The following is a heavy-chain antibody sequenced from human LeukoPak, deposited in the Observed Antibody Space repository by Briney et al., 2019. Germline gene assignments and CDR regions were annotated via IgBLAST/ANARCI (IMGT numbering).Heavy chain of an antibody. CDR1: GFTFSSYA. CDR2: ISYGGSNK. J-gene: IGHJ3*02. CDR3: ARGPAFDI. Sequence: GGSLRLSCAASGFTFSSYAMHWVRQAPGKGLEWVAVISYGGSNKYYADSVKGRFTISRDNSKNTLYLQMNSLRAEDTAVYYCARGPAFDIWGQGTMVTVSS. V-gene: IGHV3-30*01.